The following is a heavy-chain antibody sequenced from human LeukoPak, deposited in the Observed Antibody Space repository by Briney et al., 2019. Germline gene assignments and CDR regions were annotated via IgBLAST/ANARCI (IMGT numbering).Heavy chain of an antibody. J-gene: IGHJ4*02. Sequence: SETLSLSCTVSGGSSICSVGYYWTWIRQHPEKGLEWIGYFYHRASYNPSLKSRVTISVDTSKNQFSLSLASVTAADTAVYYCVREGEYGEDYYWGQGAQVIVST. V-gene: IGHV4-31*03. CDR3: VREGEYGEDYY. CDR1: GGSSICSVGYY. CDR2: FYHRA. D-gene: IGHD4-17*01.